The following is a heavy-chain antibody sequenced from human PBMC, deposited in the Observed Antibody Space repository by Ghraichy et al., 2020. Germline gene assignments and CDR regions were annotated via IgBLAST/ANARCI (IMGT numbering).Heavy chain of an antibody. J-gene: IGHJ4*02. V-gene: IGHV3-48*02. CDR2: ISSSSNTI. CDR3: AGVTSRGAFFDY. CDR1: GFTFSSYA. Sequence: GESLNISCAASGFTFSSYAMNWVRQAPGKGLEWVSYISSSSNTIYYSDSVKGRFTISRDNAKNSLFLQMNSLGDEDTAFYYCAGVTSRGAFFDYWGQGTLVTVSS. D-gene: IGHD3-16*01.